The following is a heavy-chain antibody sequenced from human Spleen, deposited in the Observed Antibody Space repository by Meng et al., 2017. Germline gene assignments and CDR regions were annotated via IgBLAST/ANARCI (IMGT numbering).Heavy chain of an antibody. J-gene: IGHJ4*02. V-gene: IGHV3-11*04. Sequence: QVQLVESGGGLVKPVGSLRLSCAASGFIFSDYYMSWIRQAPGKGLEWVSYISRDGTTIYYADSVKGRFTISRDTSKSTLYLQMDSLRAEDTALYYCARAPPLSGFFDYWGQGTLVTVSS. CDR1: GFIFSDYY. CDR3: ARAPPLSGFFDY. CDR2: ISRDGTTI.